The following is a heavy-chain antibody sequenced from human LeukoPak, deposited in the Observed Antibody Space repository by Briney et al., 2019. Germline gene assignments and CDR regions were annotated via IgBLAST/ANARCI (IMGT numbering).Heavy chain of an antibody. CDR2: ISGSGDRT. CDR1: GFMFSSYA. J-gene: IGHJ4*02. Sequence: GGSLRLSCAASGFMFSSYAMSWVRQAPGKGLEWVSDISGSGDRTNEADSVKGRFTISRDNSKNTLYLQMNSLRAEDTAVYYCARNNFIVGASLDYWGQGTLVTVSS. CDR3: ARNNFIVGASLDY. V-gene: IGHV3-23*01. D-gene: IGHD1-26*01.